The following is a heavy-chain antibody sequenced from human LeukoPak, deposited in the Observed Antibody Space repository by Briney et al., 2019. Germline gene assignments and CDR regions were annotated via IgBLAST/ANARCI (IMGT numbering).Heavy chain of an antibody. D-gene: IGHD1-26*01. CDR2: IKSKTDGGTT. CDR3: TTGGIVGATSAFDI. CDR1: GFTFSNAW. V-gene: IGHV3-15*01. Sequence: PGGSLRLSCAASGFTFSNAWTSWVRQAPGKGLEWVGRIKSKTDGGTTDYAAPVKGRFTISRDDSKNTLYLQMNSLKTEDTAVYYCTTGGIVGATSAFDIWGQGTMVTVSS. J-gene: IGHJ3*02.